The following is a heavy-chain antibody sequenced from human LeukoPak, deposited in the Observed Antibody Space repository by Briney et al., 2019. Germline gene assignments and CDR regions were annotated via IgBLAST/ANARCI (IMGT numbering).Heavy chain of an antibody. Sequence: GESLRISCQGSGYTFINYWISWVRQMPGKGLEWVGRIDPTDSYTNYSPSFHGHVSISADKSISTAYLQWSSLKGSDTAMYYCARLLTGDDAFDIWGQGTMVTVSS. D-gene: IGHD7-27*01. J-gene: IGHJ3*02. V-gene: IGHV5-10-1*01. CDR1: GYTFINYW. CDR2: IDPTDSYT. CDR3: ARLLTGDDAFDI.